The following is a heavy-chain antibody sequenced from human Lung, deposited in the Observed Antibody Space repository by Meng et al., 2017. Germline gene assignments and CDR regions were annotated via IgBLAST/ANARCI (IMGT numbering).Heavy chain of an antibody. Sequence: ASVKVSCKPSGYNFHDYGLHWVRRATGQGLEWMGRIDPKSGDTHFAQRFQGRVTMTGDTSISTAYMELSGLRSDDTAIYYCARDEDISAAGKLFGDYWGQGTLVTVSS. V-gene: IGHV1-2*06. D-gene: IGHD6-13*01. CDR1: GYNFHDYG. J-gene: IGHJ4*02. CDR3: ARDEDISAAGKLFGDY. CDR2: IDPKSGDT.